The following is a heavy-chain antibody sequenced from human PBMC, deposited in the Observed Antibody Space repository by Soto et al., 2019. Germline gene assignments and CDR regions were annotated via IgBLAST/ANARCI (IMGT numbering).Heavy chain of an antibody. D-gene: IGHD5-18*01. CDR2: IFPGDSDT. CDR3: ARTSMQSRGYSYGHGGMDV. Sequence: PGESLKISCKGSGYTFTKSWIGWVRQMPGKGLEWMGIIFPGDSDTRYSPSFQGHVTISADKSISTAYLQWSSLKASDTAMYYCARTSMQSRGYSYGHGGMDVWGQGTTVTVSS. CDR1: GYTFTKSW. J-gene: IGHJ6*02. V-gene: IGHV5-51*01.